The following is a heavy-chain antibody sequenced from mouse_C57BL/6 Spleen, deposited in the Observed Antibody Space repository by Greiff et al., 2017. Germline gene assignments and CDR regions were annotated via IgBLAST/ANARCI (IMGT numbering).Heavy chain of an antibody. CDR2: IYPGNSDT. D-gene: IGHD1-1*01. CDR1: GYTFPSYW. J-gene: IGHJ2*01. Sequence: EVQLQQSGTVLARPGASVKMSCKTSGYTFPSYWLHWVKQRPGQGLEWVGAIYPGNSDTRYNQQFKGKAKLTAVTSASTAYMELSSLTNEDSAVYYCTKLYYGSSSYYFDYWGQGTTLTVSS. V-gene: IGHV1-5*01. CDR3: TKLYYGSSSYYFDY.